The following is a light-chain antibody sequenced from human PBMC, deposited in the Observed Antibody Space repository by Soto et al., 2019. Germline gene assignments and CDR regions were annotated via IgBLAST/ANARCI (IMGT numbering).Light chain of an antibody. V-gene: IGLV4-60*02. CDR1: SGHSSYI. Sequence: QLVLTQSSSASASLGSSVKLTCTLSSGHSSYIIAWHQQQPGKALRYLMKLEGSGSYNKGSGFPDRFSGSSSVADRYLTISNLQFEDEADYYCETWDSNTRVFGGGTKLTVL. J-gene: IGLJ2*01. CDR2: LEGSGSY. CDR3: ETWDSNTRV.